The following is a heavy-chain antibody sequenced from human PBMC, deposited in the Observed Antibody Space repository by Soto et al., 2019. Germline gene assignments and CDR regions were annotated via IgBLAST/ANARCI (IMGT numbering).Heavy chain of an antibody. CDR2: INVYNGNT. V-gene: IGHV1-18*01. CDR1: GYTFTNYG. Sequence: QVQLVQSGGEVKKPGASVKVSCKASGYTFTNYGISWVRQAPGQGLEWMGWINVYNGNTKYAQNVQGRVTMTTDTSTSTAYMELRSLRSDDTAVYYCARGVGSGSYYNQYNWFDPGGQGPLVTVSS. CDR3: ARGVGSGSYYNQYNWFDP. D-gene: IGHD3-10*01. J-gene: IGHJ5*02.